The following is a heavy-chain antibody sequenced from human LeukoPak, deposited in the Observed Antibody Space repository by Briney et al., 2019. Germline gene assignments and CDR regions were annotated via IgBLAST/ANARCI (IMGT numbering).Heavy chain of an antibody. Sequence: PGGSLRLSCAASGFTFSNYWMSWVRQAPGKGLDWVANIKRDGSEKYYVDSVKGRFTISRDNAKNSLYLQMNSLRAEDAAVYYCARVLPGYSYAPYPLDYWGQGTLVTVSS. CDR1: GFTFSNYW. D-gene: IGHD5-18*01. CDR3: ARVLPGYSYAPYPLDY. V-gene: IGHV3-7*01. J-gene: IGHJ4*02. CDR2: IKRDGSEK.